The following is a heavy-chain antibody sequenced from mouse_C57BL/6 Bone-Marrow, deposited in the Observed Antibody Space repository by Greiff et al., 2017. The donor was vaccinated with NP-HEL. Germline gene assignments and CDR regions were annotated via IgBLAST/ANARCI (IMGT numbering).Heavy chain of an antibody. CDR2: IDPETGGT. CDR3: TRFYYYGSSFPWFAY. V-gene: IGHV1-15*01. CDR1: GYTFTDYE. Sequence: VKLVESGAELVRPGASVTLSCKASGYTFTDYEMHWVKQTPVHGLEWIGAIDPETGGTAYNQKFKGKAILTADKSSSTAYMELRSLTSEDSAVYYCTRFYYYGSSFPWFAYWGQGTLVTVSA. J-gene: IGHJ3*01. D-gene: IGHD1-1*01.